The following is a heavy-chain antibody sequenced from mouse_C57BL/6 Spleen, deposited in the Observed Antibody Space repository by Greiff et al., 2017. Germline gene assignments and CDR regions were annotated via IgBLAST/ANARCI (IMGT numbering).Heavy chain of an antibody. Sequence: VQLQQSGPGLVQPSQSLSITCTASGFSLTSYGVHWVRQSPGKGLEWLGVIWRGGSTDYNAANMSRLSTTKDNSKSQVFFKMNRLQADDTDIYYCAKGYYGNYEDYAMDYWGQGTSVTVSS. CDR3: AKGYYGNYEDYAMDY. D-gene: IGHD2-1*01. V-gene: IGHV2-5*01. CDR2: IWRGGST. J-gene: IGHJ4*01. CDR1: GFSLTSYG.